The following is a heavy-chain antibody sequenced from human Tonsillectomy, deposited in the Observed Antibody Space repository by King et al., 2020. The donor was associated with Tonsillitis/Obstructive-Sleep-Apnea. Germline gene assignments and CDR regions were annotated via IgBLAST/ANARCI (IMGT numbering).Heavy chain of an antibody. CDR1: GYPFTSYA. V-gene: IGHV1-3*01. Sequence: QLVQSGAEVKKPGASVKVSCKASGYPFTSYAIHWVRQAPGQRFEWMGWIHACSGDTKYSQKFQGRVTITRDTSETTAYMELSSLKSEDTAVYYCSRDEDYWGQGTLVTVSS. CDR2: IHACSGDT. CDR3: SRDEDY. J-gene: IGHJ4*02.